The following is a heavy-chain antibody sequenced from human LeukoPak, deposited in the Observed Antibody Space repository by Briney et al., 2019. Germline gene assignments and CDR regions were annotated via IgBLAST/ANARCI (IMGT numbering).Heavy chain of an antibody. D-gene: IGHD3-10*01. V-gene: IGHV3-23*01. CDR3: ARDHYYGSGSPSY. Sequence: GGSLRLSCSASGFTFITYAMSWVRQAPGKGLEWVAGISISGGSTYYADSVKGRFTISRDNSKNTLYLQMNSLRAEDTAVYYCARDHYYGSGSPSYWGQGTLVTVSS. CDR1: GFTFITYA. CDR2: ISISGGST. J-gene: IGHJ4*02.